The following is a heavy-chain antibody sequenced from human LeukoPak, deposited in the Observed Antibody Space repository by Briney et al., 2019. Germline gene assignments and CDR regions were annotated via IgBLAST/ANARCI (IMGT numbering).Heavy chain of an antibody. D-gene: IGHD3-22*01. CDR1: GFTFSSYG. CDR3: AKATDSTDYYDSSGYPGY. Sequence: QPGGSLRLSCVASGFTFSSYGMHWVRQAPGKGLEWVAVISYDGSNKYYADSVKGRFTISRDNSKNTLYLQMNSLRAEDTAVYYCAKATDSTDYYDSSGYPGYWGQGTLVTVSS. CDR2: ISYDGSNK. V-gene: IGHV3-30*18. J-gene: IGHJ4*02.